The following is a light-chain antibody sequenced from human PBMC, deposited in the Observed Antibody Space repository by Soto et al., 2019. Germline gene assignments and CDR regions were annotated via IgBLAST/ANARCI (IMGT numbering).Light chain of an antibody. J-gene: IGKJ2*02. Sequence: DIVMTQSPDSLAVSLGERDTINCKSSQSVLYSSNNKNYLAWYQQKPGQPPKLLIYWASTRESGVPDRFSGGGSGTDFTLTISSLQAEDVAVYYCQQWYSTPGGTFGQGTKLEIK. V-gene: IGKV4-1*01. CDR1: QSVLYSSNNKNY. CDR3: QQWYSTPGGT. CDR2: WAS.